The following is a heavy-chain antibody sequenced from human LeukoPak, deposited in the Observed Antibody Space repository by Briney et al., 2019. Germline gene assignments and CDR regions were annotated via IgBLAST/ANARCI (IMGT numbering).Heavy chain of an antibody. D-gene: IGHD3-3*01. V-gene: IGHV4-59*01. CDR1: GGSISSYY. J-gene: IGHJ6*03. CDR2: IYYSGST. Sequence: SETLSLTCTVSGGSISSYYWSWIRQPPGKGLEWIGYIYYSGSTNYNPSLKCRVTISVDTSKNQFSLKLSSVTAADTAVYYCARSTYYDFWSGYSTYYMDVWGKGTTVTVSS. CDR3: ARSTYYDFWSGYSTYYMDV.